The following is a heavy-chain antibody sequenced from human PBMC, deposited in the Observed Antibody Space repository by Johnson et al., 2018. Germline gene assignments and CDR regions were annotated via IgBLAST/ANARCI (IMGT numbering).Heavy chain of an antibody. CDR3: ATESDGDSAFEI. J-gene: IGHJ3*02. D-gene: IGHD7-27*01. CDR1: GFIFSRYD. Sequence: VQLVQSGGGLVEPGGSXRLSCAASGFIFSRYDMKWVRQAPGKGLQSVAYIRTRSRTMYSADSVKGRFNITRDDAKNSLYLQMNSLRVEDTAVYYCATESDGDSAFEIWGQGTMVAVSS. CDR2: IRTRSRTM. V-gene: IGHV3-48*01.